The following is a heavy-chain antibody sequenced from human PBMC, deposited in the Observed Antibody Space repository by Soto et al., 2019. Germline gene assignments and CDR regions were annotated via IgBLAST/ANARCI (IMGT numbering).Heavy chain of an antibody. V-gene: IGHV4-39*01. CDR2: IYYSGST. CDR1: GGSISSSSYY. J-gene: IGHJ5*02. D-gene: IGHD6-13*01. Sequence: ASETLSLTCTVSGGSISSSSYYWGWIRQPPGKGLEWIGSIYYSGSTYYNPSLKSRVTISVDTSKNQFSLKLSSVTAADTAVYYCARRGSSWRFDPWGQGTLVTVSS. CDR3: ARRGSSWRFDP.